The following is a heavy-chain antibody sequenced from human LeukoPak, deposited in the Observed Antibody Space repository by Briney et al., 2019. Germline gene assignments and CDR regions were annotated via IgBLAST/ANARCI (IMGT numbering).Heavy chain of an antibody. V-gene: IGHV5-51*01. CDR1: GYSFTSYW. Sequence: KTGGSLKISCKGSGYSFTSYWIGWVRQMPGKGLEWMGIIYPGDSDTRYSPSFQGQVTISADKSISTAYLQWSSLKASDTAMYYCARPPVPAAMGDYFDYWGQGTLVTVSS. D-gene: IGHD2-2*01. CDR2: IYPGDSDT. CDR3: ARPPVPAAMGDYFDY. J-gene: IGHJ4*02.